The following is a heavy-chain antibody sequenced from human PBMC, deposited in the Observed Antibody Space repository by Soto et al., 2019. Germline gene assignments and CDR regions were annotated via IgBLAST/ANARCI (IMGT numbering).Heavy chain of an antibody. Sequence: EVQLVESGGGVVRPGGSLRLSCAASGFTFDDYGMSWVRQAPGKGLEWVSGINWNGGSTGYADSVKGRFTISRDNAKNSLYLQMNSLRAEDTALYHCARVAEAHIWGSYRHSWFDPWGQGTLVTVSS. CDR2: INWNGGST. CDR3: ARVAEAHIWGSYRHSWFDP. V-gene: IGHV3-20*01. J-gene: IGHJ5*02. D-gene: IGHD3-16*02. CDR1: GFTFDDYG.